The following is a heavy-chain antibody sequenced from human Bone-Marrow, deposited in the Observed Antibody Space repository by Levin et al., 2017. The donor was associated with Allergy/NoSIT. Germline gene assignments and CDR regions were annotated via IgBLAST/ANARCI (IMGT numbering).Heavy chain of an antibody. CDR3: ARLAVTAVAAASGGLDV. CDR1: GGMFSTYA. Sequence: SVKVSCKASGGMFSTYAITWVRQAPGQGLEWMGGIIPLFGRADYAQKLQGRVTITADESASTVHMELRSLRSEDTAVYYCARLAVTAVAAASGGLDVWGHGTTVTVSS. V-gene: IGHV1-69*13. D-gene: IGHD2-15*01. CDR2: IIPLFGRA. J-gene: IGHJ6*02.